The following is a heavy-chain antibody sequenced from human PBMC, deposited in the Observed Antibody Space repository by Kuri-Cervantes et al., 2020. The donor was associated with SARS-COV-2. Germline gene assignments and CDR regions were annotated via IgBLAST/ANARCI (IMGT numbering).Heavy chain of an antibody. V-gene: IGHV3-23*01. D-gene: IGHD6-6*01. CDR2: ISGSGGSI. J-gene: IGHJ1*01. CDR1: GFTFRTYA. CDR3: AKDPFGSSSAEYFQY. Sequence: LSLTCAASGFTFRTYAMSWVRQAPGEGLEWVSTISGSGGSIDYAVSVKGRFTISRDNSKNTLYLEMDSLTADDTAIYYCAKDPFGSSSAEYFQYWGPGTLVTVSS.